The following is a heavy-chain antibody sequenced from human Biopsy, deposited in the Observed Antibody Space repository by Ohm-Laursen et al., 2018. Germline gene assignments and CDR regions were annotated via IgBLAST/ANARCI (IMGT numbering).Heavy chain of an antibody. V-gene: IGHV4-38-2*01. Sequence: SETLSLTCAVSGYSISSDYRWGWIRQAPGKTLEWLGKIFKDGNTHYNPSLRSRLIISIDTSKNQFSLMMTSVSGADTAVYFCARVGSGWAPFDKWGPGTLVTVSS. J-gene: IGHJ4*02. D-gene: IGHD6-19*01. CDR2: IFKDGNT. CDR3: ARVGSGWAPFDK. CDR1: GYSISSDYR.